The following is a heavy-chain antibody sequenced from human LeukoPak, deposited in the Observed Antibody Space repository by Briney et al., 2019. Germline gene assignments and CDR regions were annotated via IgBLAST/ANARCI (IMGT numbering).Heavy chain of an antibody. D-gene: IGHD1-26*01. CDR2: IKRDGSEK. V-gene: IGHV3-7*01. CDR3: ARVVSGSYRLDY. J-gene: IGHJ4*02. CDR1: GFTFSAYW. Sequence: GGSLRLSCAASGFTFSAYWMSWVRQAPGKGLEWVANIKRDGSEKYYVDSVEGRFTISRDNAKNSLYLQMNSLRAEDTAVYYCARVVSGSYRLDYWGQGTLVTVSS.